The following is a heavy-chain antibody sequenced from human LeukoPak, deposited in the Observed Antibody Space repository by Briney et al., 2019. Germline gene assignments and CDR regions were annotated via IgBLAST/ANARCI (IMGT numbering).Heavy chain of an antibody. J-gene: IGHJ6*02. CDR2: VNSDGSST. V-gene: IGHV3-74*01. CDR1: GFPFSNYW. Sequence: GGSLRLSCAASGFPFSNYWMHWVRQAPGKGLVWVSRVNSDGSSTTYADSVKGRFTISRDNAKNTLYLQMSSLRAEDTAVYYCAKDFTSGWNYYYYGMDVWGQGTTVTVSS. D-gene: IGHD6-19*01. CDR3: AKDFTSGWNYYYYGMDV.